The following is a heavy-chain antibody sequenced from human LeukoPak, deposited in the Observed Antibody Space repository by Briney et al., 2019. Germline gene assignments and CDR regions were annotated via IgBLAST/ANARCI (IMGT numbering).Heavy chain of an antibody. J-gene: IGHJ4*02. CDR2: INPNSGGT. D-gene: IGHD3-9*01. V-gene: IGHV1-2*02. Sequence: ASVKVSCKASGYTFTGYYMHWVRQAPGQGLEWMGWINPNSGGTNYAQKFQGRVTMTRDTSISTAYMELSRLRSDDTAVYYCASLTPLTGYYEGYYWGQGTLVTVSS. CDR1: GYTFTGYY. CDR3: ASLTPLTGYYEGYY.